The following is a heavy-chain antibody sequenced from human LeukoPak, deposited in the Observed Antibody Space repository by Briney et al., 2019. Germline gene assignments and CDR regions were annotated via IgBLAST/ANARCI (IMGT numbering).Heavy chain of an antibody. V-gene: IGHV3-33*01. Sequence: GGSLRLSCAASGFTFSSYGMHWVRQAPGKGLEWVAVIWYDGGNKYYADSVKGRFTISRDNSKNTLYLQMNSLRAEDTAVYYCARDANDYGHDYWGQGTLVTVSS. CDR3: ARDANDYGHDY. D-gene: IGHD4-17*01. CDR1: GFTFSSYG. J-gene: IGHJ4*02. CDR2: IWYDGGNK.